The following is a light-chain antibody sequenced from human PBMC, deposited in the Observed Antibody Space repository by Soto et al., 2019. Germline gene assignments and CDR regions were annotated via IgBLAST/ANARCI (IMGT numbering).Light chain of an antibody. V-gene: IGLV2-14*01. CDR3: SSYTSASTLI. CDR1: NSDIGGYNY. Sequence: QSVLTQPASLSGSPGQSITISCTGTNSDIGGYNYVSWYQQFPGKAPKLMIFEVSNRPSGTPSRFSGSKSGNTASLTISGLQAEDESDYYCSSYTSASTLIFGGGTKVTVL. J-gene: IGLJ2*01. CDR2: EVS.